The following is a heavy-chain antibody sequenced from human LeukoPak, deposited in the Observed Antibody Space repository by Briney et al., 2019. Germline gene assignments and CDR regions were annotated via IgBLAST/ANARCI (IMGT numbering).Heavy chain of an antibody. Sequence: GGSLRLSCVASGFTFSSYAMSWVRQAPGKGLEWVSTISGSGGSTYYADSVKGRFIISRDNSKNTLYLQMNSLRAEDTAVYYCAKDIKYYDFWSGYLEPSTKDYWGQGTLVTVSS. V-gene: IGHV3-23*01. D-gene: IGHD3-3*01. CDR3: AKDIKYYDFWSGYLEPSTKDY. J-gene: IGHJ4*02. CDR1: GFTFSSYA. CDR2: ISGSGGST.